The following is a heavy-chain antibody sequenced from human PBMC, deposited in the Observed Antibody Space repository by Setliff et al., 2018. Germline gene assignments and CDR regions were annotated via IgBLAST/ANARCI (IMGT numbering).Heavy chain of an antibody. Sequence: KTSETLSLTCTVSGGSISSGDYYWSWIRQPPGKGLEWITYIYYSGSSYYNPSLQSRVTISVDTSKNQFSLKLSSVTAADTAVYYCARYRFGKDFDYWGQGTLVTAPQ. CDR3: ARYRFGKDFDY. CDR1: GGSISSGDYY. CDR2: IYYSGSS. D-gene: IGHD3-16*02. J-gene: IGHJ4*02. V-gene: IGHV4-30-4*08.